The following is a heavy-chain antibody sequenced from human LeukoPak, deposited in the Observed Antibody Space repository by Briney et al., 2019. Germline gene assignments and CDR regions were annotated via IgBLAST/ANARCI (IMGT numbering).Heavy chain of an antibody. Sequence: GGSLRLSCTASGFTFGSHWMIWVRRAPGKGLEWVASVKQDGSDKYYVDSVKGRFTISRDNARNSLFLQMSSLRAEDTAVYYCARGGYGSGSYYLDAFDIWGQGTMVTVSS. CDR1: GFTFGSHW. D-gene: IGHD3-10*01. V-gene: IGHV3-7*01. J-gene: IGHJ3*02. CDR3: ARGGYGSGSYYLDAFDI. CDR2: VKQDGSDK.